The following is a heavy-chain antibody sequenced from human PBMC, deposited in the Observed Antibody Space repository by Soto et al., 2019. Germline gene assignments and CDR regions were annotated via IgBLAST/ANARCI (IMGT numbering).Heavy chain of an antibody. Sequence: GGSLRLSCAASGFTFSSYAMSWVRPAPGKGLEWVSAISGSGGSTYYADSVKGRFTISRDNSKNTLYLQMNSLRAEDTAVYYCAKDDRIFGVVIMAAFDYWGQGTLVTVSS. CDR3: AKDDRIFGVVIMAAFDY. V-gene: IGHV3-23*01. J-gene: IGHJ4*02. CDR2: ISGSGGST. CDR1: GFTFSSYA. D-gene: IGHD3-3*01.